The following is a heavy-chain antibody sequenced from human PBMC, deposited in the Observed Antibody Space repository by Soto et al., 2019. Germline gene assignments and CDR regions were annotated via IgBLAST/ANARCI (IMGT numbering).Heavy chain of an antibody. CDR1: GFTFSDNY. CDR3: ARRGSELELRVY. Sequence: QVQLVESGGGLVKPGGSLRLSCAASGFTFSDNYMSWIRQAPGKGREWVSYISSSGITINYADSLKGRFTFSRDNAKNSLYLQMNSRRAEDTAVYYCARRGSELELRVYWGQGTLVTVSS. D-gene: IGHD1-7*01. CDR2: ISSSGITI. V-gene: IGHV3-11*01. J-gene: IGHJ4*02.